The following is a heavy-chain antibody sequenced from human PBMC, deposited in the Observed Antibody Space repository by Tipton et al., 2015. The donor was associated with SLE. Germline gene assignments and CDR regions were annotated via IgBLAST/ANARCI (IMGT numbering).Heavy chain of an antibody. CDR2: IYNSGRT. D-gene: IGHD6-6*01. CDR1: GGSIRSYY. V-gene: IGHV4-59*01. J-gene: IGHJ6*03. Sequence: TLSLTCTVSGGSIRSYYWSWIRQSPGKGLEWIGYIYNSGRTNYNPSLESRVTISADTSKNRFSLQLSSVTAADAAVYYCARSRYSSSSYYYYYMDVWGKGTTVTVSS. CDR3: ARSRYSSSSYYYYYMDV.